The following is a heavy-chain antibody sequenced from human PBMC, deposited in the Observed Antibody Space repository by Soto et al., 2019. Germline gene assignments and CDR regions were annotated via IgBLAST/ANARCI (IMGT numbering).Heavy chain of an antibody. CDR2: INPSGGST. Sequence: ASVKVSWKASGYTFTRYYMHWVRQAPGQGLEWMGIINPSGGSTSYAQKFQGKVTMTRDTSTSTVYMELSSLGSEATAVYYCARYNLDTGTPFTQFRFSYFDERGQGT. D-gene: IGHD5-18*01. CDR1: GYTFTRYY. J-gene: IGHJ4*02. V-gene: IGHV1-46*01. CDR3: ARYNLDTGTPFTQFRFSYFDE.